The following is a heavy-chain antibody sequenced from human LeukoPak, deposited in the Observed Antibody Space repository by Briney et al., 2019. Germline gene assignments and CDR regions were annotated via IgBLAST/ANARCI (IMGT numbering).Heavy chain of an antibody. CDR3: VRDSFSPDAFDI. V-gene: IGHV3-21*01. D-gene: IGHD3-16*02. CDR1: GFTFSSYS. J-gene: IGHJ3*02. CDR2: ISTSSSYI. Sequence: GGSLRLSCAASGFTFSSYSMNWVRQAPGKGLEWVSSISTSSSYIYSADSVKGRFTISRDNAKNSLYLQMNSLRAEDTAVYYCVRDSFSPDAFDIWGQGTMVTVSS.